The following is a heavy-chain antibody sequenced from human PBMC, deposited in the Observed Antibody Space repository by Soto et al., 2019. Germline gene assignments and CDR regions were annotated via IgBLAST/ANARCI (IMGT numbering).Heavy chain of an antibody. Sequence: ASVKVSCKASGYTFTSYYMHWVRQAPGQGLEWMGIINPSGGSTSYAQKFQGRVTMTRDTSTSTVYMELSSLRSEDTAGYYCARKICRRTSSHEIIYYYGGRGPLVPVPS. CDR1: GYTFTSYY. V-gene: IGHV1-46*01. J-gene: IGHJ4*02. CDR3: ARKICRRTSSHEIIYYY. CDR2: INPSGGST. D-gene: IGHD2-2*01.